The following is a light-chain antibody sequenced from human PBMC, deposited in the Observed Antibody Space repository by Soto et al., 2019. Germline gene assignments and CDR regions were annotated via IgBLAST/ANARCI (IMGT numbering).Light chain of an antibody. CDR1: SSDGGDSNY. CDR2: EVS. V-gene: IGLV2-14*01. J-gene: IGLJ1*01. Sequence: QSALTQPASVSGSPGQSIIISCTGTSSDGGDSNYVSWYQQHPGKAPKLMIYEVSNRPSGVSNRFSGSKSGNTASLTISGLQAEDEADYYCSSYTTSRTYVFGTGTKLTVL. CDR3: SSYTTSRTYV.